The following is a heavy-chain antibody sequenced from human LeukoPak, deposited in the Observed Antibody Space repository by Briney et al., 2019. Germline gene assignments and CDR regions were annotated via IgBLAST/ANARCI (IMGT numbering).Heavy chain of an antibody. J-gene: IGHJ5*02. CDR2: INHSGST. CDR3: ARVRNLRNWFDP. CDR1: GGSFSGYY. Sequence: PSEALSLTCAVYGGSFSGYYWSWIRQPPGKGLEWIGEINHSGSTNYNPSLKSRVTISVDTSKNQFSLKLSSVIAADTAVYYCARVRNLRNWFDPWGQGTLVTVSS. V-gene: IGHV4-34*01.